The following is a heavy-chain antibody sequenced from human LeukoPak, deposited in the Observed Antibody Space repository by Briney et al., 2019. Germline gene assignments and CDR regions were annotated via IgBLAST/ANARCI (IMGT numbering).Heavy chain of an antibody. D-gene: IGHD6-19*01. CDR2: IYSDGST. CDR1: GFTVSSNY. J-gene: IGHJ4*02. CDR3: AKDRATTVAGTGLDY. V-gene: IGHV3-53*01. Sequence: PGGSLRLSCAASGFTVSSNYMNWVRQTPGKGPEWISVIYSDGSTYYADSVKGRFTISRDNSKNTLYLQMNSLRAEDTAVYYCAKDRATTVAGTGLDYWGQGALVTVSS.